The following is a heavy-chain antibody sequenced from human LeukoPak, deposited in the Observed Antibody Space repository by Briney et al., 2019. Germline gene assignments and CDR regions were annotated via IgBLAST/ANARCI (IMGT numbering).Heavy chain of an antibody. J-gene: IGHJ4*02. CDR1: GGSISSTNW. D-gene: IGHD6-19*01. V-gene: IGHV4-4*02. Sequence: SGTLSLTCAVSGGSISSTNWWSWVRQPPGKGLEWIGEIYHSGSTNYNPSLKSRVTISADKSKNQFSLKLTYVTAADTAVYYCARDYPPPPVAGPYYFDYWGQGTLVTVSS. CDR3: ARDYPPPPVAGPYYFDY. CDR2: IYHSGST.